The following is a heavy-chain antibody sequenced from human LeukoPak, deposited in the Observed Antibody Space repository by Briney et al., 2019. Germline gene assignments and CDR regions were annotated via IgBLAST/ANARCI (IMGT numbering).Heavy chain of an antibody. D-gene: IGHD4/OR15-4a*01. J-gene: IGHJ6*03. CDR1: GGSISSYY. CDR2: IYTSGST. CDR3: ARVGATSPYYYYMDV. Sequence: SETLSLTCTVSGGSISSYYWSWIRQPAGKGLEWIGRIYTSGSTTYNPSLNSRVTMSVDTSKTQCSPKLSSVTAADTAVYYCARVGATSPYYYYMDVWGKGTTVTVSS. V-gene: IGHV4-4*07.